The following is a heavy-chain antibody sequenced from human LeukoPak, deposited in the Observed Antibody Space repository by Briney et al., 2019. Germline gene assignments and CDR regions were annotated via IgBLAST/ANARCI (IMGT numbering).Heavy chain of an antibody. Sequence: ASVKVSCKASGGTFSSYTISWVRQAPGQGLGWMGRIIPILGIANYAQKFQGRVTMTRDTSTSTVYMELSSLRSEDTAVYYCARVAVPMRVRGYDYWGQGTLVTVSS. CDR3: ARVAVPMRVRGYDY. CDR1: GGTFSSYT. J-gene: IGHJ4*02. CDR2: IIPILGIA. V-gene: IGHV1-69*02. D-gene: IGHD6-19*01.